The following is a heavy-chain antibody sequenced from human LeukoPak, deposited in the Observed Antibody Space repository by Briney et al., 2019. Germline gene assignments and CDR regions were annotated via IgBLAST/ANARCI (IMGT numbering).Heavy chain of an antibody. CDR2: ISGSGGST. V-gene: IGHV3-23*01. J-gene: IGHJ5*02. D-gene: IGHD3-10*01. CDR3: AKDISPDYYGSGSYYPGNWFDP. Sequence: TGGSLRLSCAASGFTFSSYAMSWVRQAPGKGLEWVSAISGSGGSTYYADSVKGRFTISRDNAKNSLYLQMSSLRAEDTALYYCAKDISPDYYGSGSYYPGNWFDPWGQGTLVTVSS. CDR1: GFTFSSYA.